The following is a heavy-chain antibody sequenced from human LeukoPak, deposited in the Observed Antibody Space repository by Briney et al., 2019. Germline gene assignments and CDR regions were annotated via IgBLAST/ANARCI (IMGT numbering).Heavy chain of an antibody. D-gene: IGHD3-22*01. CDR1: GFTLSSYA. CDR3: AKLDSSGYYYSCFDY. V-gene: IGHV3-23*01. CDR2: ISGSGGST. Sequence: PGGSLRLSCAASGFTLSSYAMSWVRQAPGKGLEWVSGISGSGGSTYYADSVKGRFTISRDNSKNTLYLQMNSLRAEDTAVYYCAKLDSSGYYYSCFDYWGQGTLVTVSS. J-gene: IGHJ4*02.